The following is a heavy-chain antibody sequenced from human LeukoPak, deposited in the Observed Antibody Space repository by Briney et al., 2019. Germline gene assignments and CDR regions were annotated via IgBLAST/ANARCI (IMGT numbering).Heavy chain of an antibody. Sequence: GGSLRLSCVTSGFTFTDAWMSWVRQAPGKGLEWVGRIRNKLDGGTTDYAAPMKGRFTISRDDSESTLYLQMTSLKIEDTAVYFCATGGHYGGSWGQGTLVTVSS. J-gene: IGHJ4*02. CDR2: IRNKLDGGTT. V-gene: IGHV3-15*01. CDR1: GFTFTDAW. CDR3: ATGGHYGGS. D-gene: IGHD4-17*01.